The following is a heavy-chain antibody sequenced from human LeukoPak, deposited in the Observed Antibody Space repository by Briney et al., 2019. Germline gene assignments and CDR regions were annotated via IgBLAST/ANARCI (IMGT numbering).Heavy chain of an antibody. CDR3: ASRPKAEQWLAVFDY. J-gene: IGHJ4*02. CDR1: GFTNNH. V-gene: IGHV3-66*01. Sequence: GGSLRLSCAASGFTNNHMNWVRQAPGKALEWVAAIYSDDNTYYADSVKGRFSISRDSSKNTVYLQMNNLRAEDTAVYYCASRPKAEQWLAVFDYWVQGTLVTVSS. CDR2: IYSDDNT. D-gene: IGHD6-19*01.